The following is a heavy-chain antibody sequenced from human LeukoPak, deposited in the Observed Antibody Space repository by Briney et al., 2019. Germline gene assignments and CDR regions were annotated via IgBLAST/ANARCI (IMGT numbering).Heavy chain of an antibody. V-gene: IGHV3-23*01. CDR3: AKGAYDYIEMGYIDY. CDR2: IIGSSGDT. J-gene: IGHJ4*02. D-gene: IGHD5-12*01. Sequence: PGGSLRLSCAASGFRFSDYAMNWVRQAPGKGLEWVSLIIGSSGDTFYADSVKGRFTISRDNSKNTLFLQMNSLRAEDTVLYYCAKGAYDYIEMGYIDYWGQGTLVTVSS. CDR1: GFRFSDYA.